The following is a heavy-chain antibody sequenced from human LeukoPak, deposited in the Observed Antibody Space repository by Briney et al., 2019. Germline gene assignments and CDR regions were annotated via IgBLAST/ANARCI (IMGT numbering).Heavy chain of an antibody. CDR3: ARALSITTTRGVIKGPDY. CDR2: INPNSGGT. D-gene: IGHD3-10*01. J-gene: IGHJ4*02. CDR1: GYTFTGYY. V-gene: IGHV1-2*06. Sequence: GASVKVSCKASGYTFTGYYMHWVRQAPGQGLEWMGRINPNSGGTNYAQKFQGRVTMTRDTSISTAYMELSRLRSDDTAVYYCARALSITTTRGVIKGPDYWGQGTLVTVSS.